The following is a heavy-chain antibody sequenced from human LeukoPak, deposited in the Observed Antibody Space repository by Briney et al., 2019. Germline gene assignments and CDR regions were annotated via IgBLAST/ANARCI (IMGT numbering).Heavy chain of an antibody. D-gene: IGHD6-19*01. V-gene: IGHV4-61*02. CDR1: GGSISSGSYY. Sequence: PSETLSLTCTVSGGSISSGSYYWTWIRQPAGKGLELIGRIYTSGSSSYNPSLKSRVTISVDTSKNQFSLKLSSVTAADTAVYYCARARARQWLVLGLDYWGQGTLVTVSS. J-gene: IGHJ4*02. CDR2: IYTSGSS. CDR3: ARARARQWLVLGLDY.